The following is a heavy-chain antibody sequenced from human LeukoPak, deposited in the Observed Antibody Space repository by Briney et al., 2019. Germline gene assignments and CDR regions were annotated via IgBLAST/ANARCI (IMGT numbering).Heavy chain of an antibody. Sequence: PGGSLRLSCAASGFMFSNYNMNWVRQAPGKGLEWISYITISSGIIYYADSVKGRFTISRDNDKNSLYLQMSSLRAEDTAVYYCTRETPDSSSWTAFDYWGQGTLVTVSS. D-gene: IGHD6-13*01. CDR2: ITISSGII. V-gene: IGHV3-48*01. CDR3: TRETPDSSSWTAFDY. J-gene: IGHJ4*02. CDR1: GFMFSNYN.